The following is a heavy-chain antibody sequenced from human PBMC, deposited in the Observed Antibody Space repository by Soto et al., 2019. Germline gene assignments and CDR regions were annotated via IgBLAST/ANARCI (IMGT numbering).Heavy chain of an antibody. CDR1: GFTFSSYA. CDR2: ISYDGSNK. J-gene: IGHJ5*02. D-gene: IGHD3-22*01. Sequence: PGGSLRLSCAASGFTFSSYAMHWVRQAPGKGLEWVAVISYDGSNKYYADSVKGRFTISRDNSKNTLYLQMNSLRAEDTAVYYYARQPRDYYDSSGYYSANWFDPWGQGTLVTVSS. CDR3: ARQPRDYYDSSGYYSANWFDP. V-gene: IGHV3-30-3*01.